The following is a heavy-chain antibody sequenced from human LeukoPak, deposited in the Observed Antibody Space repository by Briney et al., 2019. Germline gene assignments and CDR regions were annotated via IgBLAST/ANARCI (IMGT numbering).Heavy chain of an antibody. CDR1: GGSISNYY. CDR2: MYYSGST. D-gene: IGHD3-22*01. V-gene: IGHV4-59*12. Sequence: PSETLSLTCNVSGGSISNYYWSWIRQPPGKGLEWIGYMYYSGSTNHNPSLKSRVTISVDTSKNQFSLKLRSVTAADTAVYYCAREHYYDSTAYLDWGQGTLVSVSS. CDR3: AREHYYDSTAYLD. J-gene: IGHJ4*02.